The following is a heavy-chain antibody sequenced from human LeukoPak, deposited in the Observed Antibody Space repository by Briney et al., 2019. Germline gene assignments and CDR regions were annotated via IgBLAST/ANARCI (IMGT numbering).Heavy chain of an antibody. D-gene: IGHD6-13*01. CDR3: ARALIAAAGTGYFDL. V-gene: IGHV4-59*12. CDR1: GGSISSYY. CDR2: IYYSGST. J-gene: IGHJ2*01. Sequence: SETLSLTCTVSGGSISSYYWSWIRQPPGKGLEWIGYIYYSGSTNYNPSLKSRVTISVDTSKNQFSLKLSSVTAADTAVYYCARALIAAAGTGYFDLWGRGTLVTVSS.